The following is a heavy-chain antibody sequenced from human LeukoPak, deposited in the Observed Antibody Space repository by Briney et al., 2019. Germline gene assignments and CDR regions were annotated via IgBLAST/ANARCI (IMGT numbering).Heavy chain of an antibody. CDR3: ARSSSNYDFWSGYSDWGFDL. J-gene: IGHJ2*01. CDR1: GGSISSYY. V-gene: IGHV4-59*08. Sequence: PSETLSLTCTVSGGSISSYYWSWIRQPPGKGLEWIGYIYYSGSTNYNPSLKSRVTISVDTSKNQFSLKLSSVTAADTAVYYCARSSSNYDFWSGYSDWGFDLWGRGTLVTVSS. D-gene: IGHD3-3*01. CDR2: IYYSGST.